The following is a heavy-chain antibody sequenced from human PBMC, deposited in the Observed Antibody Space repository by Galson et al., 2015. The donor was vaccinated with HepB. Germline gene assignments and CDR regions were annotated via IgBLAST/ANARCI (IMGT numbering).Heavy chain of an antibody. D-gene: IGHD2-15*01. CDR2: IHYTGIT. J-gene: IGHJ4*02. CDR3: ARIDDGLNGCCHFDF. Sequence: LRLSCAASGFTFSSYTMNWVRQAPGKGLEWIGYIHYTGITNYNPSLKSRVTISVDTSKSQFSLKLTSVTAADTAMYYCARIDDGLNGCCHFDFWGQGALVTVSS. V-gene: IGHV4-59*01. CDR1: GFTFSSYT.